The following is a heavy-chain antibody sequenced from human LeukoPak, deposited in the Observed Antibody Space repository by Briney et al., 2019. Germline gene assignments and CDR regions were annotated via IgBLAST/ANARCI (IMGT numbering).Heavy chain of an antibody. J-gene: IGHJ4*02. Sequence: PGGSLRLSCAASGFTFSSYAMSWVRQAPGKGLEWVSAISGSGGSTYYADSVKGRFTISRDNSENTLYLQMNSLRAEDTAVYYCAKAEGYSSSWYGYWGQGTLVTVSS. D-gene: IGHD6-13*01. CDR2: ISGSGGST. CDR1: GFTFSSYA. V-gene: IGHV3-23*01. CDR3: AKAEGYSSSWYGY.